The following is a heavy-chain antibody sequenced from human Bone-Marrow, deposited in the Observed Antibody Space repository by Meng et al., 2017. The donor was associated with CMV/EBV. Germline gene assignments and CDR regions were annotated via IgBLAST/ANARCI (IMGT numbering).Heavy chain of an antibody. D-gene: IGHD1-7*01. V-gene: IGHV1-2*02. CDR2: INPNSGGT. CDR3: ARGGVTGTTGY. J-gene: IGHJ4*02. CDR1: GYTLSGYY. Sequence: ASVKVSCKASGYTLSGYYMDWVRQAPGQGLEWMGWINPNSGGTNYAQKFQGRVTMTRDTSISTAYMELSRLRSEDTAVYYCARGGVTGTTGYWGQGTLVTVSS.